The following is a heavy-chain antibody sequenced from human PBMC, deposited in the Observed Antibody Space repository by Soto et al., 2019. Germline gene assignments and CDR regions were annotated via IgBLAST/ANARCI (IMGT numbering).Heavy chain of an antibody. CDR1: GASISSYY. CDR3: ATRSMVRGLNWFDP. D-gene: IGHD3-10*01. J-gene: IGHJ5*02. V-gene: IGHV4-59*12. Sequence: SETLSLTCTVSGASISSYYWSWIRQPPGKGLEWIGYIDNSGSTNYNPSLKSRVTVSVDTSKNQFSLKLSSVTAADTAVYYCATRSMVRGLNWFDPWGKGTLVTVSS. CDR2: IDNSGST.